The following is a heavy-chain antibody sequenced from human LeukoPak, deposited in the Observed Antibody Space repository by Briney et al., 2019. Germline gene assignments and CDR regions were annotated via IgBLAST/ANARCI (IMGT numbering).Heavy chain of an antibody. D-gene: IGHD6-6*01. CDR3: ARDRGIAAPLDY. J-gene: IGHJ4*02. CDR2: ISSSSSYI. CDR1: GFTFSSYS. Sequence: GGSLRLSCAASGFTFSSYSMNWVRQAPGKGLEWVSSISSSSSYIYYADSVKGRFTISRDNSKNTLYLQMNSLRAEDTAVYYCARDRGIAAPLDYWGQGTLVTVSS. V-gene: IGHV3-21*01.